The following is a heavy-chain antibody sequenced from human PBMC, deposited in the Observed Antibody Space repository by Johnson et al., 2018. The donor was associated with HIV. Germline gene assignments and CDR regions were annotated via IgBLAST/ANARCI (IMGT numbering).Heavy chain of an antibody. Sequence: QVQLVESGGGVVQPGKSLRLSCAASEFTFSTYAMHWVRQAPGKGLEWVAVISYDGRNKYYADSVKGRFTISRDNSKNTLYLQMNSLRPEDTAVYYCAKQGGSRLHLWVDAFDIWGQGTMVTVSS. CDR3: AKQGGSRLHLWVDAFDI. CDR2: ISYDGRNK. J-gene: IGHJ3*02. V-gene: IGHV3-30*04. CDR1: EFTFSTYA. D-gene: IGHD3-10*01.